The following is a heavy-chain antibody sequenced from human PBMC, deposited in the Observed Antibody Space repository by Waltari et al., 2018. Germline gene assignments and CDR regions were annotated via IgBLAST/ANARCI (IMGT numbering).Heavy chain of an antibody. J-gene: IGHJ4*02. CDR2: IIPIFGTA. CDR1: GGTFSSYA. Sequence: QVQLVQSGAEVKKPGSSVKVYCKASGGTFSSYAISWVRQAPGKGLEWMGGIIPIFGTANYAQKFQGRVTITTDESTSTAYMELSSLRSEDTAVYYCARSPDFWSGHRLCYFDYWGQGTLVTVSS. D-gene: IGHD3-3*01. CDR3: ARSPDFWSGHRLCYFDY. V-gene: IGHV1-69*05.